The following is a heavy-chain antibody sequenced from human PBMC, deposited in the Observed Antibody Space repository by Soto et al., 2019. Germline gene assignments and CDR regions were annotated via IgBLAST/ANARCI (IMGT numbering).Heavy chain of an antibody. CDR1: GYSFTSCW. CDR2: IDPSDSYT. J-gene: IGHJ6*02. V-gene: IGHV5-10-1*01. Sequence: GESLKISCKGSGYSFTSCWISWVRQMPGKGLEWMGRIDPSDSYTNYSPSFQGHVTISADKSISTAYLQWSSLKASDTAMYYCARPGYDFWSGYYRHQDYYYYGMDVWGQGTTVTVSS. D-gene: IGHD3-3*01. CDR3: ARPGYDFWSGYYRHQDYYYYGMDV.